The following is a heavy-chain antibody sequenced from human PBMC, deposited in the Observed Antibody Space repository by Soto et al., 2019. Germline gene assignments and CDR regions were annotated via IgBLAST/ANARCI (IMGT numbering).Heavy chain of an antibody. V-gene: IGHV3-48*02. CDR2: ISSSSSTI. CDR3: ARESAALNWFDP. D-gene: IGHD2-2*01. J-gene: IGHJ5*02. Sequence: PGGSLRLSCTASGFTFSSYSMNWVRQAPGKGLEWVSYISSSSSTIYYADSVKGRFTISRDNAKNSLYLQMNSLRDEDTAVYYCARESAALNWFDPWGQGTLVTVS. CDR1: GFTFSSYS.